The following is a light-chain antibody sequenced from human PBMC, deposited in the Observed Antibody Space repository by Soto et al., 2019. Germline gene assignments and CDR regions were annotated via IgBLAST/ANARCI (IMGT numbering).Light chain of an antibody. Sequence: QSALTQPPSASGSPGQSVTISCTGTSSDVGGYDFVSWYQQHPGKAPKLMIHEVSKRPSGVPDRFSGSKSGNTASLTVSGLQAEDEADYYCSSYAGSNTYVFGTGTKLTVL. CDR1: SSDVGGYDF. CDR2: EVS. J-gene: IGLJ1*01. V-gene: IGLV2-8*01. CDR3: SSYAGSNTYV.